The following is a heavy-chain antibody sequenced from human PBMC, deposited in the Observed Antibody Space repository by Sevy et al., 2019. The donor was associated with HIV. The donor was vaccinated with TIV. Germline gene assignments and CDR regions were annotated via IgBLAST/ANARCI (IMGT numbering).Heavy chain of an antibody. J-gene: IGHJ4*02. D-gene: IGHD2-8*01. Sequence: GGSLRLSCAASGFTFSKYSMSWVRQPPGKGLEWVSTLSFGCGEINYADSGKGRSTISRDNSKSSVYLQMNNLGPEDTAVYYCAREGCTKPHDYWGQGTLVTVSS. CDR1: GFTFSKYS. CDR3: AREGCTKPHDY. V-gene: IGHV3-23*01. CDR2: LSFGCGEI.